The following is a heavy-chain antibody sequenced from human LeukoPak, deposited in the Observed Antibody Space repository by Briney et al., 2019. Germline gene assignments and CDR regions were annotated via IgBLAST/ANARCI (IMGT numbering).Heavy chain of an antibody. CDR3: ARYISSSQFSFDH. CDR1: GGSISSYY. V-gene: IGHV4-59*01. CDR2: IYYSGNT. Sequence: SETLSLTCTVSGGSISSYYWSWIRQPPGKGLEWIGYIYYSGNTDYSPSLKSRVTISVDTSKNQFSLKLSSVTAADTAVYYCARYISSSQFSFDHWGQGTLVTVSS. J-gene: IGHJ4*02. D-gene: IGHD6-6*01.